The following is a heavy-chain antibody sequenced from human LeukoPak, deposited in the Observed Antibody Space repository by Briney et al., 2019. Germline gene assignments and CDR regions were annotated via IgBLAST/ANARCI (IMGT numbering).Heavy chain of an antibody. CDR1: GFTFSSSE. Sequence: SGGSLRLSCAASGFTFSSSEMNWVRQAPGKGLEWVSSISSSGGTISYADSVKGRFTISRDNAKNSLYLQMNSLRAEDTAIYYCARSGQHLFDFWGQGTLVTVSS. D-gene: IGHD6-13*01. CDR2: ISSSGGTI. CDR3: ARSGQHLFDF. J-gene: IGHJ4*02. V-gene: IGHV3-48*03.